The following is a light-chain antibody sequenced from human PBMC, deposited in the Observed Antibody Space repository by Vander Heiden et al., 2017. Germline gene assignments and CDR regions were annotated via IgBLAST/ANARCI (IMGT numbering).Light chain of an antibody. J-gene: IGKJ4*01. V-gene: IGKV1-39*01. CDR1: QSISSY. CDR3: QQSYSTLLT. Sequence: IQMIQSPSSLSASVGDRVTITCRASQSISSYLNWYQQKPGKAPKLLIYAASSLQSGVPSRFSGSGSGTDFTLTISSLQPTDFATYYCQQSYSTLLTFGGGTKVEIK. CDR2: AAS.